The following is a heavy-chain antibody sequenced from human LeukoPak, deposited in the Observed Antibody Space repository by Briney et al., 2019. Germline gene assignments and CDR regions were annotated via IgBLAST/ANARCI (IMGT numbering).Heavy chain of an antibody. D-gene: IGHD5-18*01. V-gene: IGHV1-24*01. CDR3: ATGPRIQLWWYFDY. J-gene: IGHJ4*02. CDR2: FDPEDGET. CDR1: GYTLTELS. Sequence: ASVKVSCKVSGYTLTELSMYWVRQAPGKGLEWMGGFDPEDGETIYAQKFQGRVTMTEDTSTDTAYMELSSLRSEDTAVYYCATGPRIQLWWYFDYWGQGTLVTVSS.